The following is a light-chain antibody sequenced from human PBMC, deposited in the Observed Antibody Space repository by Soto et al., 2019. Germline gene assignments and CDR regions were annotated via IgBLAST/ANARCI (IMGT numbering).Light chain of an antibody. CDR1: QSVSGY. V-gene: IGKV3-20*01. CDR2: GAS. J-gene: IGKJ1*01. CDR3: QQYGSSST. Sequence: EIVMTQSPGTLSVFPGERVALSCRASQSVSGYLDWFQQKPGQAPRLVIYGASSRATGIPDRFSGSGSGTDFTLTISRLEPEDFAVYYCQQYGSSSTFGQGTKVDIK.